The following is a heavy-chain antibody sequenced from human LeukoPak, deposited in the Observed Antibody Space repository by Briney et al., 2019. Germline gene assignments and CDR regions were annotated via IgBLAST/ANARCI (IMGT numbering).Heavy chain of an antibody. J-gene: IGHJ2*01. D-gene: IGHD6-13*01. CDR3: TRDNAAAGSYWYFDL. CDR2: IRSKAYGGTT. V-gene: IGHV3-49*04. Sequence: GESLRLSCTASGFTFGDFAMSWVRQAPGKGLEWVSFIRSKAYGGTTEYAASVKGRFTISRDDSKSTAYLQMNSLKTEDTAVYYCTRDNAAAGSYWYFDLWGRGTLVTVSS. CDR1: GFTFGDFA.